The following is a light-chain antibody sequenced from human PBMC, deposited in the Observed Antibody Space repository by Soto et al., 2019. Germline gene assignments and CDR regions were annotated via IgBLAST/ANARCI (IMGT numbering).Light chain of an antibody. CDR1: QSVSSR. CDR3: QHYAHNSPIT. Sequence: EIVLTQSPDTLSVSPGERATLSCRASQSVSSRLAWYQQRPGQAPRLLISGASSRATGIPDRFSGSGSGTDFTLTISRLEPEDFALYYCQHYAHNSPITFGQGTRLEIK. J-gene: IGKJ5*01. V-gene: IGKV3-20*01. CDR2: GAS.